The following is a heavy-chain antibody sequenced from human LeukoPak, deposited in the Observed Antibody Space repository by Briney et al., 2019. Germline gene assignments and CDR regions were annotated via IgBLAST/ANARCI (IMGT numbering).Heavy chain of an antibody. J-gene: IGHJ4*02. Sequence: PGGSLRLSCATSGFAFSTYAMNWVRQAPGKGLEWVAVISYDGSNKYYADSVKGRFTISRDNSKNTLYLQMNSLRAEDTAVHYCARDHSSWDYWGQGTLVTVSS. V-gene: IGHV3-30*04. D-gene: IGHD6-13*01. CDR2: ISYDGSNK. CDR1: GFAFSTYA. CDR3: ARDHSSWDY.